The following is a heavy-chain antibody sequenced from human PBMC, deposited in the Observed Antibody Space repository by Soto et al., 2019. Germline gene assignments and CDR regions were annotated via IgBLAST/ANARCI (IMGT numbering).Heavy chain of an antibody. V-gene: IGHV3-7*01. CDR3: SWTLNY. CDR1: GFPFSTSW. CDR2: ISPDGSQT. D-gene: IGHD3-10*01. Sequence: GGSLRLSCAASGFPFSTSWMDWVRQAPGKGLEWVANISPDGSQTRYVDSVEGRFTVSRDNADSSFHLQMDSLRVDDMAVYYCSWTLNYWGLGTLVTVSS. J-gene: IGHJ4*02.